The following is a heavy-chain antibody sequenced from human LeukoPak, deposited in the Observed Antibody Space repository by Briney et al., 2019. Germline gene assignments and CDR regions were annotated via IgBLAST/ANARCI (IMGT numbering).Heavy chain of an antibody. CDR2: IYHSGST. D-gene: IGHD6-13*01. CDR1: GGSISSSNW. V-gene: IGHV4-4*02. Sequence: SGTLSLTCAVSGGSISSSNWWSWVRQPPGKGLEWIGEIYHSGSTNYNPSLKSRVTISVDKSKNQFSLKLSSVTAADTAVYYCARGSSSWYYYYYGMDVWGQGTTVTVSS. CDR3: ARGSSSWYYYYYGMDV. J-gene: IGHJ6*02.